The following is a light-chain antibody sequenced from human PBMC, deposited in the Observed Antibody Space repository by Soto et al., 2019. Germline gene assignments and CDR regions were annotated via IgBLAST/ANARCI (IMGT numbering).Light chain of an antibody. CDR3: LQVIIWPLT. V-gene: IGKV1-9*01. CDR2: PAS. CDR1: QDISSP. Sequence: IQLTQSPSSLSASVGDRVTISCRASQDISSPLAWYQQKPGKAPKLLIYPASTLQSGVPSRFSGIGSGTDFTLSISGLPPEDFANYYCLQVIIWPLTLGQGTKV. J-gene: IGKJ1*01.